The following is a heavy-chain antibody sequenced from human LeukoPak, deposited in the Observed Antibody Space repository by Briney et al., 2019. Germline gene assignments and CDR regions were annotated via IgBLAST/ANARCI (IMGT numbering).Heavy chain of an antibody. J-gene: IGHJ5*02. CDR2: ISSSGTYV. D-gene: IGHD6-13*01. Sequence: GGSLRPSCAASGFTFSSYSMNWVRQAPGKGLEWVSSISSSGTYVYYADSVKGRFTISRDNAKNSLSLQMNSLRAEDTAVYYCARNGRGIAAADWFDPWGQGTLVTVSS. CDR1: GFTFSSYS. CDR3: ARNGRGIAAADWFDP. V-gene: IGHV3-21*04.